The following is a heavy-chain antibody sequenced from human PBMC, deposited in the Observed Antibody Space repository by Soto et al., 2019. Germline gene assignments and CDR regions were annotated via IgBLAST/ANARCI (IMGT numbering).Heavy chain of an antibody. D-gene: IGHD2-8*02. J-gene: IGHJ4*02. V-gene: IGHV3-9*01. Sequence: GGSLRLSCAASGFTFDDYAMHWVRQAPGKGLEWVSGISWNSGSIGYADSVKGRFTISRDNAKNSLYLQMNSLRAEDTALYYCAKDILRPSGGFDYWGQGTLVTVSS. CDR1: GFTFDDYA. CDR3: AKDILRPSGGFDY. CDR2: ISWNSGSI.